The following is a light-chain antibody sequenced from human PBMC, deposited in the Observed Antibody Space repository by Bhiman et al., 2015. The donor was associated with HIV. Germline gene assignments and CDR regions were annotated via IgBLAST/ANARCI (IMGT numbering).Light chain of an antibody. V-gene: IGLV1-51*02. Sequence: QSVLTQLPSLSAAPGQKVTISCSGSSSNIGNNYVSWYQQLPGTAPKLLIYENNKRPSGIPDRFSGSKSGTSATLGITGLQTGDEADYYCGTWDSSLSAYVFGTGTKVTVL. CDR1: SSNIGNNY. J-gene: IGLJ1*01. CDR2: ENN. CDR3: GTWDSSLSAYV.